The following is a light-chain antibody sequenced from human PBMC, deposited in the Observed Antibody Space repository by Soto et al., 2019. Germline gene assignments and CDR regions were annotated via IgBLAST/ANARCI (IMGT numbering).Light chain of an antibody. CDR3: AAWDDSLSGRV. CDR1: SSNIGSNY. CDR2: SNN. V-gene: IGLV1-47*02. Sequence: QSALTQPPSASGTPGQRVTISCSGSSSNIGSNYVYWYQQHPGTAPKLLIYSNNQRPSGVPDRFSGSKSGTSASLAISGLRSEDEADYYCAAWDDSLSGRVFGGGTQLTVL. J-gene: IGLJ3*02.